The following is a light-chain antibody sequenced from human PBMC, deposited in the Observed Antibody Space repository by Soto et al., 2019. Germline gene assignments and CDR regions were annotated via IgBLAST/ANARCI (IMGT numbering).Light chain of an antibody. V-gene: IGLV1-40*01. CDR2: GNS. CDR3: QSYDSSLSAYV. CDR1: SSDVGGYNY. J-gene: IGLJ1*01. Sequence: QSVLTQPASVSGSPGQSITISCTGTSSDVGGYNYVSWYQQLPGTAPKLLLYGNSNRPSGVPDRFSGSKSGTSASLAITGLQAEDEADYYCQSYDSSLSAYVFGTGTKVTVL.